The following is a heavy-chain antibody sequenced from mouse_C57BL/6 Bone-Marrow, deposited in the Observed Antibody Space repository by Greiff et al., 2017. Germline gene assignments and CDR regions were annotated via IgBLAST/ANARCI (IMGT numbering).Heavy chain of an antibody. Sequence: EVKLEESGPELVKPGASVKISCKASGYSFTGYYMNWVKQSPEKSLEWIGEINPSTGGTTYNQKFKAKATLTVDKSSSTAYMQLKSLTSEDSAVYYCARSMMVTTTNWVNFDYWGQGTTLTVSS. CDR1: GYSFTGYY. V-gene: IGHV1-42*01. CDR3: ARSMMVTTTNWVNFDY. CDR2: INPSTGGT. J-gene: IGHJ2*01. D-gene: IGHD2-3*01.